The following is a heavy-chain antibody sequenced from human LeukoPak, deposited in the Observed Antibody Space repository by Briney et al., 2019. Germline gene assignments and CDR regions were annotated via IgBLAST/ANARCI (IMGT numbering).Heavy chain of an antibody. CDR3: ARWSITMIVVVITTPGAFDI. CDR2: INHSGST. Sequence: SETLSLTCAVYGGSFSGYYWSWIRQPPGKGLEWIGEINHSGSTNYNPSLKSRVTISVDTSKNQFSLKLSPVTAADTAVYYCARWSITMIVVVITTPGAFDIWGQGTMVTVSS. CDR1: GGSFSGYY. D-gene: IGHD3-22*01. V-gene: IGHV4-34*01. J-gene: IGHJ3*02.